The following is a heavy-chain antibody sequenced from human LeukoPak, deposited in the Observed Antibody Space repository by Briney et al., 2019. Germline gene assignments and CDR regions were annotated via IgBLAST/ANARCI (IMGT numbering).Heavy chain of an antibody. V-gene: IGHV3-66*01. J-gene: IGHJ4*02. Sequence: GGSLRLSCAASGFTVSSYYMSWVRQAPGKGLEWVSVIYSDDSTYYAGSVRGRFTISRDKSKNTLYLQMNSLRGEDTAVYYCARETSTGFDYWGQGTLVTVSS. D-gene: IGHD4-11*01. CDR3: ARETSTGFDY. CDR2: IYSDDST. CDR1: GFTVSSYY.